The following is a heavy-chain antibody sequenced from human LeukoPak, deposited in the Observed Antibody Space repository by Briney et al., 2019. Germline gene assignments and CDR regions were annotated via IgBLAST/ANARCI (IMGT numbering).Heavy chain of an antibody. CDR2: IIPILGIA. V-gene: IGHV1-69*04. D-gene: IGHD2-15*01. CDR1: GGTFSSYA. CDR3: ARQYCSGGSCYPSIDY. Sequence: SVKVSCKASGGTFSSYAISWVRQAPGQGLEWMGRIIPILGIANYAQKFQGRVTITADKSTSTAYMELSSLRSEDTAVYYCARQYCSGGSCYPSIDYWGQGTLVTVSS. J-gene: IGHJ4*02.